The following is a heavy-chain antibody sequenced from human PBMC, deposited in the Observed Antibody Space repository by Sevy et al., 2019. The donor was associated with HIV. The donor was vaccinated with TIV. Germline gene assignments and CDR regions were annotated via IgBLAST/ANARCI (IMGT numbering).Heavy chain of an antibody. Sequence: GXSLXLXXXAXXXXXXXXSXXXXRQAPXXXLEXVXTLSXXXXKINYADSVKGRFTISRDNSKNSFYLQMDNLRVEDTALXYCARXXXXXXXXXWXQGTRVTVSS. CDR2: LSXXXXKI. V-gene: IGHV3-21*04. CDR1: XXXXXXXS. J-gene: IGHJ4*02. CDR3: ARXXXXXXXXX.